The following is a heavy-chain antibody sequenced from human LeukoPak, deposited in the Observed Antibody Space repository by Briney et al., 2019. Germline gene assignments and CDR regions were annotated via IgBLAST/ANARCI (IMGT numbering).Heavy chain of an antibody. CDR2: IRNDGSNK. V-gene: IGHV3-30*02. CDR1: GFTFISYG. J-gene: IGHJ4*02. CDR3: AKDDHYDFWSGYLDY. Sequence: GGSLRLSCAASGFTFISYGMHWVRQAPGKGLEWVSFIRNDGSNKYYADPVRGRFTISRDNSKNTLYLQMNILRAEDTAVYYCAKDDHYDFWSGYLDYWGQGTLVTVSS. D-gene: IGHD3-3*01.